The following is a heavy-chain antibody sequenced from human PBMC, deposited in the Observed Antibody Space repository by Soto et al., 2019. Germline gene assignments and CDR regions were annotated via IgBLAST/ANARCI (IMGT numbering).Heavy chain of an antibody. J-gene: IGHJ4*02. V-gene: IGHV1-3*01. D-gene: IGHD6-13*01. CDR2: INAGNGNT. CDR3: ARDKVAAAGHFDY. Sequence: QVQLVQSGAEVKKPGASVKVSCKASGYTFTSYAMHWVRQAPGQRLEWMGWINAGNGNTKYSQKFQGRVTITRDTCASTAYMELSSLRSEDTAVYYCARDKVAAAGHFDYWGQGTLVTVSS. CDR1: GYTFTSYA.